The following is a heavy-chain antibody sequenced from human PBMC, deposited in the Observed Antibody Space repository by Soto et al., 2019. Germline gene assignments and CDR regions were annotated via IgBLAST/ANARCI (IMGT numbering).Heavy chain of an antibody. CDR1: GFTFSSFG. D-gene: IGHD3-16*01. CDR2: ISYDGSDK. Sequence: QVQLVESGGGVVQPGRSLRLSCAASGFTFSSFGMHWVRQAPDKGLQWVAVISYDGSDKYYADSVKGRFTISRDDSTNTMYLQMNSLRPEDTAVYYCAKTSGYDYVWGSSDLDPWGQGTLVTVSS. V-gene: IGHV3-30*18. J-gene: IGHJ5*02. CDR3: AKTSGYDYVWGSSDLDP.